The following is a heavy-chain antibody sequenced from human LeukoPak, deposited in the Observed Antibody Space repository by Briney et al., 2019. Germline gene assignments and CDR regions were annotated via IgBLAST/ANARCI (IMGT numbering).Heavy chain of an antibody. J-gene: IGHJ5*02. CDR3: ARDPRIAAALNWFDP. CDR2: ISSSSSYI. V-gene: IGHV3-21*01. Sequence: PGRSLRLSCAASGFTFSSYSMNWVRQAPGKGLEWVSSISSSSSYIYYADSVKGRFTISRDNAKYSLYLQMNSLRAEDTAVYHCARDPRIAAALNWFDPWGQGTLVTVSS. D-gene: IGHD6-13*01. CDR1: GFTFSSYS.